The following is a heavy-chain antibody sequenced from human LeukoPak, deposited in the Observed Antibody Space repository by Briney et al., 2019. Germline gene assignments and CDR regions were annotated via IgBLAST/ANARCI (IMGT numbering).Heavy chain of an antibody. CDR2: IDGDGYKA. CDR1: GFTFSSYA. Sequence: GGSLRLSCAAYGFTFSSYAMNWVRQAPGKGLEWVATIDGDGYKAYYADSVKGRFVISRDNSQNTLYLQMNSLRAEDTSIYYCAKDIVFLFGDPRGQGALVTVSS. J-gene: IGHJ5*02. D-gene: IGHD2-15*01. CDR3: AKDIVFLFGDP. V-gene: IGHV3-23*01.